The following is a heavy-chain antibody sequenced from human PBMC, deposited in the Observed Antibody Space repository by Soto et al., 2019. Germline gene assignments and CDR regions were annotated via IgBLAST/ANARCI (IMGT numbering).Heavy chain of an antibody. D-gene: IGHD3-10*01. V-gene: IGHV4-38-2*02. CDR1: GYSISFGYY. CDR3: AGGPKFLWNYFDH. J-gene: IGHJ4*02. Sequence: SETLSLTCTVSGYSISFGYYWGWIWQPPGKGLEWIGSIYQSGSVYYSPSLKSRVTISVDTSKNQFSLKVNSVTAADTAVYYCAGGPKFLWNYFDHWGQGSLVTVSS. CDR2: IYQSGSV.